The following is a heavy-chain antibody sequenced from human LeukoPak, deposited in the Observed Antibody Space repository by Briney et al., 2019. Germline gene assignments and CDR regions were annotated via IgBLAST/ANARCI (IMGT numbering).Heavy chain of an antibody. J-gene: IGHJ4*02. CDR2: INWNGGNT. Sequence: GGSLRLSCAASGFTFDDYGLSWVRQAPGKGLEWVSGINWNGGNTGYADSVKGRFTISRDNAKNSLYLQMNRLRAEDTALYYCARVTYYDSLYYFDYWGQGTLVTVSS. D-gene: IGHD5-12*01. CDR1: GFTFDDYG. V-gene: IGHV3-20*04. CDR3: ARVTYYDSLYYFDY.